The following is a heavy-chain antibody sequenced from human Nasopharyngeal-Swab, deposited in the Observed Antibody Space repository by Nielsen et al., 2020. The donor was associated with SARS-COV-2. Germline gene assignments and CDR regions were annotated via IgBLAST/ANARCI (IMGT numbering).Heavy chain of an antibody. D-gene: IGHD5-12*01. CDR1: GYSFTSYW. Sequence: GESLKISCKGSGYSFTSYWIAWVRQMPGKGLEWMGIIYPRDSDTRYSPSFQGQVTISADKSISTAYLQWSSLKASDTAMYYCVRPEGVATSFKYYFQYGMDVWGQGTMATVSS. V-gene: IGHV5-51*01. J-gene: IGHJ6*02. CDR3: VRPEGVATSFKYYFQYGMDV. CDR2: IYPRDSDT.